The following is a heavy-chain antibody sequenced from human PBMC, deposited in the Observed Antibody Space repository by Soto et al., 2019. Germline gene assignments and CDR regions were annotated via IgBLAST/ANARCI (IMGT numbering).Heavy chain of an antibody. D-gene: IGHD3-3*01. V-gene: IGHV1-8*01. J-gene: IGHJ5*02. CDR1: GYTFTSYD. CDR2: MNPNSGNT. Sequence: ASVKVSCKASGYTFTSYDINWVLQATGQGLEWMGWMNPNSGNTGYAQKFQGRVTMTRNTSISTAYMELSSLRSEDTAVYYCARGLTIFGVDAYNWFDPWGQGTLVTVSS. CDR3: ARGLTIFGVDAYNWFDP.